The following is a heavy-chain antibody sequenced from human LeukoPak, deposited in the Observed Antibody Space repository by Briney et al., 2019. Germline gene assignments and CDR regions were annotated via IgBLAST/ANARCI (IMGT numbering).Heavy chain of an antibody. CDR2: IRHDGTKK. Sequence: PGGSLRLSCAASGSTFTSYGMHWVRQAPGRGLAWVAFIRHDGTKKYYPDSVKGRFTISRDSSKNTLYLQMDSLRREDTAVYYCGSFIDYWGQGTLVTVSS. J-gene: IGHJ4*02. V-gene: IGHV3-30*02. CDR1: GSTFTSYG. CDR3: GSFIDY.